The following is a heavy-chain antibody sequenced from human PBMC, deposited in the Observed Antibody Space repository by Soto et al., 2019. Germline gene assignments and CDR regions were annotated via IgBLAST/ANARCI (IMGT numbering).Heavy chain of an antibody. Sequence: GGSLRLSCTVSGITFDKYAMSWVRQAPGKGLQWVSTIPGSGYTTYYADSVKGRFTISRDNSKSTLHLQMNSRRAEDTAIYYCAVWEHCVSNSYHYGLDVWGPGTTVTVSS. J-gene: IGHJ6*02. V-gene: IGHV3-23*01. CDR2: IPGSGYTT. CDR3: AVWEHCVSNSYHYGLDV. CDR1: GITFDKYA. D-gene: IGHD1-26*01.